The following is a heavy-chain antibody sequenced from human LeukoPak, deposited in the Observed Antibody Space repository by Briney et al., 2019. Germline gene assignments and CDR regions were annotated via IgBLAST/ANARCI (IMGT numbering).Heavy chain of an antibody. D-gene: IGHD5-18*01. CDR2: ISWNSGSI. CDR3: ARDKAMVTG. V-gene: IGHV3-9*01. CDR1: GFTFDDYA. Sequence: GRSLRLSCAASGFTFDDYAMHWVRQAPGKGLEWVSGISWNSGSIGYADSVKGRFTISRDNAKNTLYLQMNSLRAEDTAVYYCARDKAMVTGWGQGTLVTVSS. J-gene: IGHJ4*02.